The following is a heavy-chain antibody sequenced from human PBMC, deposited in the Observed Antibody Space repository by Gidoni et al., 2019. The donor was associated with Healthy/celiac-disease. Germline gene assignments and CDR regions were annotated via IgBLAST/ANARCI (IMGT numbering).Heavy chain of an antibody. CDR3: ARAGEDNWNDPLDYYYYGMDV. Sequence: SSVKVSCKASGGTFSSYAISWVRQAPGQGLEWMGGIIPIFGTANYAQKFQGRVTITADESTSTAYMELSSLRSEDTAVYYCARAGEDNWNDPLDYYYYGMDVWGQGTTVTVSS. CDR2: IIPIFGTA. CDR1: GGTFSSYA. D-gene: IGHD1-20*01. V-gene: IGHV1-69*01. J-gene: IGHJ6*02.